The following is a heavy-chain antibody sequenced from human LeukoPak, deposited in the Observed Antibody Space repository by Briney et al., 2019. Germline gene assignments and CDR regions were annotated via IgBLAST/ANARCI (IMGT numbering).Heavy chain of an antibody. V-gene: IGHV3-11*04. J-gene: IGHJ6*03. D-gene: IGHD4-11*01. CDR3: ARDPMTTEGYYYYYMDV. CDR2: ISSSGSTI. CDR1: GFTFSDYY. Sequence: GGSLRLSCAASGFTFSDYYMSWIRQASGKGLEWVSYISSSGSTIYYADSVKGRFTISRDNAKNSPYLQMKSLRAEDTAVYYCARDPMTTEGYYYYYMDVWGKGTTVTVSS.